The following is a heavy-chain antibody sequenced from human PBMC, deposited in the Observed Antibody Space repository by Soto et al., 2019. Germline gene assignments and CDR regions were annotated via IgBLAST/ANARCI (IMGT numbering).Heavy chain of an antibody. CDR2: IDDSGST. Sequence: PSETLSLTCTVSSGTISSRSHYWAWIRQPPGKWLEWIGVIDDSGSTHYSESLKSRVTISVDTSKNQFSLKVSSVTATATAVYYCARQGRNTRIVLIKHYATEFWGQGTAVTVS. CDR3: ARQGRNTRIVLIKHYATEF. CDR1: SGTISSRSHY. V-gene: IGHV4-39*01. J-gene: IGHJ6*02. D-gene: IGHD1-1*01.